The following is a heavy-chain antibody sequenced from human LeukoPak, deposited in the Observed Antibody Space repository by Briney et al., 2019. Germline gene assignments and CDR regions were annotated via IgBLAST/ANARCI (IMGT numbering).Heavy chain of an antibody. V-gene: IGHV1-69*04. Sequence: ASVKVSCKASGGTFSSYAISWVRQAPGQGLVWMGRIIPILGIANYAQKFQGRVTITADKSTSTAYMELSSLRSEDTAVYYCAGESGYSSGWYEGPFDYWGQGTLVTVSS. CDR1: GGTFSSYA. D-gene: IGHD6-19*01. CDR3: AGESGYSSGWYEGPFDY. J-gene: IGHJ4*02. CDR2: IIPILGIA.